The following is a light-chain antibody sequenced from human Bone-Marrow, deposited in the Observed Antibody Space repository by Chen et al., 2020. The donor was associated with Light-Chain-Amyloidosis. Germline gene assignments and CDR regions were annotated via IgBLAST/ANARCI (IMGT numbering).Light chain of an antibody. CDR2: EVT. CDR3: SSDTITNTLV. CDR1: SSDVGGDTH. Sequence: QSALTQPASVSGSPGQSIPISCPGTSSDVGGDTHVSWYQQHPDKAPTLMIYEVTNRPSWVPDRFSVSKSDKTASLTSSGLQTEDEAYDFCSSDTITNTLVFGSGSRVTVL. J-gene: IGLJ1*01. V-gene: IGLV2-14*01.